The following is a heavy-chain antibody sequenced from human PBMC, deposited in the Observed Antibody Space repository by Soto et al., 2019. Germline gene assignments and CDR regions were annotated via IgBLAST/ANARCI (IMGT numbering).Heavy chain of an antibody. V-gene: IGHV1-69*06. CDR1: GGTFSSYA. CDR3: ARDRSYYDTGAFDI. J-gene: IGHJ3*02. D-gene: IGHD3-22*01. CDR2: IIPIFGTA. Sequence: GASVKVSCKASGGTFSSYAISWVRQAPGQGLEWMGGIIPIFGTANYAQKFQGRVTITADKSTSTAYMELSSLRSEDTAVYYCARDRSYYDTGAFDIWGQGTMVT.